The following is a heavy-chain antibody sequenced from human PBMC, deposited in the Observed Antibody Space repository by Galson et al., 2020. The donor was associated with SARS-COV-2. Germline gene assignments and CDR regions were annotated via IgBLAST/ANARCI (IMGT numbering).Heavy chain of an antibody. Sequence: GESLKISCKGSGYSFTSYWIGWVRQMPGKGLEWMGIIYPGDSDTRYSPSFQGQVTISADKSISTAYLQWSSLKASDTAMYYCATVGGRYCSSTSCYAGGYYFDYWGQGTLVTVSS. J-gene: IGHJ4*02. D-gene: IGHD2-2*01. CDR1: GYSFTSYW. CDR3: ATVGGRYCSSTSCYAGGYYFDY. CDR2: IYPGDSDT. V-gene: IGHV5-51*01.